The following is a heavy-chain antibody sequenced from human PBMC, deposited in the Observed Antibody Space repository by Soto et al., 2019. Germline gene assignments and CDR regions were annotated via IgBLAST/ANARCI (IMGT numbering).Heavy chain of an antibody. CDR3: AKGSIEYSASVDN. V-gene: IGHV3-23*01. CDR1: GFSFSSYA. Sequence: VQLLESGGGLVQPGGSLRLSYAASGFSFSSYAMVWVRQAPGKGLEWVSVISARGGSSYFADSVKGRFTISRDNSKNVLSLEMNSLRADDTAIYFCAKGSIEYSASVDNWGQGTLVLVSS. J-gene: IGHJ4*02. CDR2: ISARGGSS. D-gene: IGHD5-12*01.